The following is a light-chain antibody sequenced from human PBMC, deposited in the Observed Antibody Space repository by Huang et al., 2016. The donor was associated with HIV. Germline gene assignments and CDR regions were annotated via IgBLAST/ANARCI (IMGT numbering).Light chain of an antibody. CDR2: GAS. Sequence: IVLTQTPGTLSLSPGERATLSCRARQRVTNSYLAWYQHRPGPAPRLLISGASSRATGVPDRFSGSGSGTDFTLTITRLEPEDFGVYYCQQYSDSPFTFGGGTKVEIK. J-gene: IGKJ4*01. CDR3: QQYSDSPFT. V-gene: IGKV3-20*01. CDR1: QRVTNSY.